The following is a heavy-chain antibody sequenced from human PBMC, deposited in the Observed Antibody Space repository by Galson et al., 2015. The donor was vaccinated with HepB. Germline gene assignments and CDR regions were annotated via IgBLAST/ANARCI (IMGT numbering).Heavy chain of an antibody. Sequence: SLRLSCAASGFTFSSYGMHWVRQAPGKGLEWVAFIRYDGSNKYYADSVKGRFTISRDNSKNTLFLQMNSLRAEDTAVYYCARYYYDTSGYYRFDYWGQGTLVTVSS. V-gene: IGHV3-30*02. CDR1: GFTFSSYG. CDR2: IRYDGSNK. CDR3: ARYYYDTSGYYRFDY. J-gene: IGHJ4*02. D-gene: IGHD3-22*01.